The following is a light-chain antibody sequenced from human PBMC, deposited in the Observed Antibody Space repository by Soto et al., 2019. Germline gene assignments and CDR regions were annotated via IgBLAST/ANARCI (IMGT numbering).Light chain of an antibody. CDR3: QQRSDWPST. CDR1: QSVSSY. CDR2: DAS. Sequence: EIVLTQSPATLSLSPGERATLSCRASQSVSSYLAWYQQKPGQAPRLLIYDASNRATGIPARFSGSGSGTDFTLTISSLEPDDFAVYYWQQRSDWPSTCGGGTKVQIK. J-gene: IGKJ4*01. V-gene: IGKV3-11*01.